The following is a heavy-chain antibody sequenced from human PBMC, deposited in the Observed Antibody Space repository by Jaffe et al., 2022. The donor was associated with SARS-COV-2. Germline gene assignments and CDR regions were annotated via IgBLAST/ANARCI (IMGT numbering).Heavy chain of an antibody. J-gene: IGHJ3*02. CDR3: AKSVSPGAKNQPRLDAFDI. CDR2: ISGSGGST. V-gene: IGHV3-23*01. Sequence: EVQLLESGGGLVQPGGSLRLSCAASGFTFSSYAMSWVRQAPGKGLEWVSAISGSGGSTYYADSVKGRFTISRDNSKNTLYLQMNSLRAEDTAVYYCAKSVSPGAKNQPRLDAFDIWGQGTMVTVSS. CDR1: GFTFSSYA. D-gene: IGHD2-2*01.